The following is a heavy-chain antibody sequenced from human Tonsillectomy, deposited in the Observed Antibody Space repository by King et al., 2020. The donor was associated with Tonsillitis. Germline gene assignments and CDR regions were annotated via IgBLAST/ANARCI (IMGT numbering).Heavy chain of an antibody. Sequence: QLVQSGAEVKKPGSSVKVSCKASGDTFSSYPISWVRQAPGQGLEWMGRIIPIRKTANNAQKFQDRVTITADTSTSTAYMELSSLRSDDTAVYYCATVSSWYIGAFDIWDQGTMVTVSS. CDR2: IIPIRKTA. CDR1: GDTFSSYP. D-gene: IGHD6-13*01. J-gene: IGHJ3*02. CDR3: ATVSSWYIGAFDI. V-gene: IGHV1-69*09.